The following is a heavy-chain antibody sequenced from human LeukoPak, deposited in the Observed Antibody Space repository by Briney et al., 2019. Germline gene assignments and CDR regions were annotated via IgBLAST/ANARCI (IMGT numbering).Heavy chain of an antibody. Sequence: ASVKVSCKASGYTFTSYGISWVRQAPGQGLEWMGWISAYNGNTNYAQKLQGRVTMTTDTSTSTAYMELRSLRSDDTAVYYCARDGTYYAIKDSSWYWFDPWGQGTLVTVSP. J-gene: IGHJ5*02. V-gene: IGHV1-18*04. CDR3: ARDGTYYAIKDSSWYWFDP. CDR1: GYTFTSYG. CDR2: ISAYNGNT. D-gene: IGHD6-13*01.